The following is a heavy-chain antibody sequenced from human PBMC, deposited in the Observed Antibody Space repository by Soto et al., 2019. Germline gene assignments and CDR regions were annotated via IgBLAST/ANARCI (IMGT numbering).Heavy chain of an antibody. CDR3: ARDLRDGYTYIWFDP. CDR1: GCPISSSY. J-gene: IGHJ5*02. D-gene: IGHD5-12*01. V-gene: IGHV4-59*01. Sequence: PSETLSLTSTLSGCPISSSYWSWIRQPPGKGLEWIGYIYYSGSTKYNPSLKSRVTISVDTSKNQFSLKLSSVTAADTAVYYCARDLRDGYTYIWFDPWGQGTLVTVS. CDR2: IYYSGST.